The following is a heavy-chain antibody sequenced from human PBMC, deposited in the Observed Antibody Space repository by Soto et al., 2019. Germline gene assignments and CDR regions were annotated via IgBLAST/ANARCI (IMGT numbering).Heavy chain of an antibody. CDR1: GGTFSSYA. V-gene: IGHV1-69*13. CDR3: ARGSQCDSSGPCLNEGNWFDP. CDR2: IIPIFGTA. D-gene: IGHD3-22*01. J-gene: IGHJ5*02. Sequence: SVKVSCKASGGTFSSYAISWVRQAPGQRLEWMGGIIPIFGTANYAQKFQGRVTITADESTSTAYMELSSLRSEDTAVYYCARGSQCDSSGPCLNEGNWFDPWGQGTLVTVSS.